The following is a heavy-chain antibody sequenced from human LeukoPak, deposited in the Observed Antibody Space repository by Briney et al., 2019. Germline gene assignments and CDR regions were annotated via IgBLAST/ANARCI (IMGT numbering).Heavy chain of an antibody. V-gene: IGHV3-64*01. D-gene: IGHD3-3*01. CDR3: ARERYSPYDFDALDI. J-gene: IGHJ3*02. CDR2: INSKVGSI. Sequence: GRSLRLSCAASGFNFSSYAMHWVRQAPGKGLEYVAGINSKVGSIYYASFVKGRFTISRDNSKNTLHLQMGSLRAEDMALYYCARERYSPYDFDALDIWGQGTMVTVSS. CDR1: GFNFSSYA.